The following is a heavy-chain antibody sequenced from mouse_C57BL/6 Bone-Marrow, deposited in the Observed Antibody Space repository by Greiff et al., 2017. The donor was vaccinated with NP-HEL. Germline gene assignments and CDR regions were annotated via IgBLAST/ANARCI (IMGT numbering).Heavy chain of an antibody. Sequence: VQVVESGAELVRPGASVKLSCKASGYTFTDYYINWVKQRPGQGLEWIARIYPGSGNTYYNEKFKGKATLTAEKSSSTAYMQLSSLTSEDSAVYFCAGGYFDYWGQGTTLTVSS. J-gene: IGHJ2*01. CDR2: IYPGSGNT. V-gene: IGHV1-76*01. CDR1: GYTFTDYY. CDR3: AGGYFDY.